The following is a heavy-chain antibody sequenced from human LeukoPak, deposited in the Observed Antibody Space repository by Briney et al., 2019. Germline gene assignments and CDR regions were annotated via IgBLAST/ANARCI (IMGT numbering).Heavy chain of an antibody. D-gene: IGHD4-17*01. CDR2: INWDGGST. V-gene: IGHV3-20*03. CDR3: ARDLSAPTTVTTIPTDAFDI. J-gene: IGHJ3*02. CDR1: GFTFYYYG. Sequence: GGSLRFSSSASGFTFYYYGMIRLAQAPGKGRVWVSGINWDGGSTSYADSVKGRFAISRDNAKNTLYLQMNSLRAEDTAVYYCARDLSAPTTVTTIPTDAFDIWGQGTMVTVSS.